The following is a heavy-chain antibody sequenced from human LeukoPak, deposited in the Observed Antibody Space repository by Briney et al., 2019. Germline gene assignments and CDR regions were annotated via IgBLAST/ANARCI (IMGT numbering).Heavy chain of an antibody. CDR3: ARVRRRDDYNPFDY. CDR1: GGSFSGYY. V-gene: IGHV4-34*01. Sequence: PSETLSLTCAVYGGSFSGYYWSWIRRPPGKGLEWIGEINHSGSTNYNPSLKSRVTISVDTSKNQFSLKLSSVTAADTAVYYCARVRRRDDYNPFDYWGQGTLVTVSS. J-gene: IGHJ4*02. D-gene: IGHD5-24*01. CDR2: INHSGST.